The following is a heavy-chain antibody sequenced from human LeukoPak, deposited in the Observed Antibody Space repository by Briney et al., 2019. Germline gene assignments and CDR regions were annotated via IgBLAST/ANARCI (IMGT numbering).Heavy chain of an antibody. CDR3: AKSKRGIAVAEDY. V-gene: IGHV1-2*02. Sequence: ASVKVSCKASGYTFTGYYMHWVRQAPGQGLEWMGWINPNSGGTNYAQKFQGRVTMTRDTSISTAYMELSRLRSDDTAAYYCAKSKRGIAVAEDYWGQGTLVTVSS. J-gene: IGHJ4*02. D-gene: IGHD6-19*01. CDR1: GYTFTGYY. CDR2: INPNSGGT.